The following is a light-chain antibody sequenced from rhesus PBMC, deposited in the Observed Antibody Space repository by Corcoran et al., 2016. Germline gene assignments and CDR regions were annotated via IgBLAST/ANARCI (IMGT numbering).Light chain of an antibody. J-gene: IGKJ3*01. CDR2: GGS. Sequence: DIVMTQSPLSLPITPGEPASISCRSSQSLLHSNGNTYLHWYLQRSGQSPQLLIYGGSNRASGVPDRFSGRGSGTDFTLKISKVEAEDVGGYYCVQAIAFPFTFGPGTKLDIK. V-gene: IGKV2-72*01. CDR1: QSLLHSNGNTY. CDR3: VQAIAFPFT.